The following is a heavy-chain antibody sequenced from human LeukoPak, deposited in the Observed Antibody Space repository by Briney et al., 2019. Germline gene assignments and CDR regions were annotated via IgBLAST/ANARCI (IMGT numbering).Heavy chain of an antibody. J-gene: IGHJ5*02. Sequence: ASVKVSCKASGYTFTGYYMHWVRQAPGQGLEWMGWINPNSGGTNYAQKFQGRVTMTRDTSISTAYTELSRLRSDDTAVYYCARDRLISSSSGDWFDPWGQGTLVTVSS. CDR2: INPNSGGT. CDR1: GYTFTGYY. D-gene: IGHD6-6*01. V-gene: IGHV1-2*02. CDR3: ARDRLISSSSGDWFDP.